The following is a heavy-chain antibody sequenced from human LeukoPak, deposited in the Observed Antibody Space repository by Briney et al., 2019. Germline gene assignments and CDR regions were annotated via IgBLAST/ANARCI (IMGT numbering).Heavy chain of an antibody. V-gene: IGHV3-64*01. J-gene: IGHJ4*02. CDR2: ISSNGGST. CDR1: GFTFSSYA. Sequence: GGSLRLSCAASGFTFSSYAMHWVRQAPGKGLEYVSAISSNGGSTYYANSVKGRFTISRDNSKNTLYLQMGGLRAEDMAVYYCASISSGWYRWGQGTLVTVPS. CDR3: ASISSGWYR. D-gene: IGHD6-19*01.